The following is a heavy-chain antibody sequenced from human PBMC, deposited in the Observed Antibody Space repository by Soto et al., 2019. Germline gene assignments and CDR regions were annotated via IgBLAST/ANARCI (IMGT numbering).Heavy chain of an antibody. Sequence: EVQLLESGGGLVQPGGSLRLSCAASGFTFGSYAMTWVRQAPGKGLEWVSTISGRALTTYYADSVKGRFTVSRDNSKNTLYLQVNSLRADDTAVYYCAKGGGSGGYYYCDYWGQGTLVTVSS. CDR3: AKGGGSGGYYYCDY. V-gene: IGHV3-23*01. J-gene: IGHJ4*02. CDR2: ISGRALTT. CDR1: GFTFGSYA. D-gene: IGHD3-22*01.